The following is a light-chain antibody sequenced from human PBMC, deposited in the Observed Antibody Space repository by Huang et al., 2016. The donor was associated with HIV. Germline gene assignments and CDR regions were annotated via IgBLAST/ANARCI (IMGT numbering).Light chain of an antibody. Sequence: KLTQSTSSLSASVGDSVTITCRASQGINNTLGWYQQKPGKAPKLLIYGASSLQTGAPARFSGSGSGTDFTLTISSLQPEDCATYYCQQFNHYPLTFGGGTKVEIE. CDR1: QGINNT. CDR3: QQFNHYPLT. V-gene: IGKV1D-13*01. CDR2: GAS. J-gene: IGKJ4*01.